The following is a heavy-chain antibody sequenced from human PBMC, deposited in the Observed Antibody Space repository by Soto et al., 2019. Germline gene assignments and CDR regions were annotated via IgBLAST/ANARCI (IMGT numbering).Heavy chain of an antibody. D-gene: IGHD3-22*01. J-gene: IGHJ5*02. V-gene: IGHV4-30-2*01. CDR1: GGSISSGGYS. CDR3: ARASTYYYDSSGYSPYNWFDP. Sequence: PSETLSLTCAVSGGSISSGGYSWSWIRQPPGKGLEWIGYIYHSGSTYYNPSLKSRVTISVDRSKNQFSLKLSSVTAADTAVYSCARASTYYYDSSGYSPYNWFDPWGQGTLVTVSS. CDR2: IYHSGST.